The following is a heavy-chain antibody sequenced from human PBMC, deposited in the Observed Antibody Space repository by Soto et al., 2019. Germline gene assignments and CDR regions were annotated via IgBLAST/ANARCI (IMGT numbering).Heavy chain of an antibody. CDR3: AKPSGLVAAGSAFDY. J-gene: IGHJ4*01. CDR1: GFTFSSYA. D-gene: IGHD6-13*01. Sequence: LRLSCAASGFTFSSYAMSWVRQSPGKGLEWVSTISRSGASTYYADSGKGRFTISRDNSKNTVYLQMNSLRAEDTAGYYCAKPSGLVAAGSAFDYWGQGTLVTVSS. CDR2: ISRSGAST. V-gene: IGHV3-23*01.